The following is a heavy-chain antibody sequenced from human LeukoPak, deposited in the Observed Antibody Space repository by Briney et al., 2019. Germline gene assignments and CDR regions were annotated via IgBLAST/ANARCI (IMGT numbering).Heavy chain of an antibody. CDR3: ARLISIAAAPDI. D-gene: IGHD6-6*01. CDR2: IYPGDSDT. V-gene: IGHV5-51*01. CDR1: GYSFTSYW. J-gene: IGHJ3*02. Sequence: GESLKISRKGSGYSFTSYWIGWVRQMPGKGLECMGIIYPGDSDTRYSPSFPGQVTIAADKSISTAYLQWSSLKASDTAMYYCARLISIAAAPDIWGQGTMVTVSS.